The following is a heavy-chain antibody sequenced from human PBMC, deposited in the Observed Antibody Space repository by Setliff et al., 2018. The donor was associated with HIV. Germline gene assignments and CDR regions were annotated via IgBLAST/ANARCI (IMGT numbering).Heavy chain of an antibody. CDR3: ARQHYYDSSGRNLMDV. Sequence: SETLSLTCTVSGGSISNYYWSWIRQPPGKGLEWIGYIYYSGSTDYNPSLKNRVTISIDTSKNQFSLKLSSVTAADTAVYYCARQHYYDSSGRNLMDVWGKGTTVTVSS. CDR1: GGSISNYY. CDR2: IYYSGST. V-gene: IGHV4-59*08. D-gene: IGHD3-22*01. J-gene: IGHJ6*03.